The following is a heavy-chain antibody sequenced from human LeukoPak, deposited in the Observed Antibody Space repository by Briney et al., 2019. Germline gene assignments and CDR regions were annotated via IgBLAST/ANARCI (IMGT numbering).Heavy chain of an antibody. CDR2: IYYSGST. Sequence: SETLSLPCTVSGGSISSYYWSWLRQPPGKGLEWIGYIYYSGSTNYNPSLKSRVTISVDTSKNQFSLKLSSVTAADTAVYYCARGLRGAHDAFDIWGQGTMVTVSS. CDR1: GGSISSYY. D-gene: IGHD4-17*01. J-gene: IGHJ3*02. V-gene: IGHV4-59*01. CDR3: ARGLRGAHDAFDI.